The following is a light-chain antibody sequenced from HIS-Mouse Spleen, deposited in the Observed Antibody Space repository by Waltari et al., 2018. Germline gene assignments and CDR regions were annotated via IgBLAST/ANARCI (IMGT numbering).Light chain of an antibody. CDR2: GAS. Sequence: EIVLTQSPATLSLSPGERATLSCRASQSVSSSYLAWYQQKPSQAHGPLIYGASSRANGIPDRFSGSGAGTDVTLTISRLEPEDFAVYYCQQYGSSPWTFGQGTKVEIK. CDR1: QSVSSSY. CDR3: QQYGSSPWT. V-gene: IGKV3-20*01. J-gene: IGKJ1*01.